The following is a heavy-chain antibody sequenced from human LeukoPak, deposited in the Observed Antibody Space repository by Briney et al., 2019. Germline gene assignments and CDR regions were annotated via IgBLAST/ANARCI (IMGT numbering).Heavy chain of an antibody. D-gene: IGHD3-10*01. CDR1: GGSFSSSSYY. V-gene: IGHV4-39*01. CDR3: ARGLPPYYYGSGSYRVGMDV. Sequence: SETLSLTCTVSGGSFSSSSYYWGWIRQPPGKGLEWIGSFYYTGSTYYNPSLKSRVTISVDTSKNQFSLKLSSVTAADTAVYYCARGLPPYYYGSGSYRVGMDVWGKGTTVTVSS. J-gene: IGHJ6*04. CDR2: FYYTGST.